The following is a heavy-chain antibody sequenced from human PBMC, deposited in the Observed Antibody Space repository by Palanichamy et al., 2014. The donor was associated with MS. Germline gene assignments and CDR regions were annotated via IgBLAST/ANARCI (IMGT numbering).Heavy chain of an antibody. CDR1: GFTFSSYA. CDR2: ISYDGSNK. Sequence: VQLVESGGGVVQPGRSLRLSCAASGFTFSSYAMHWVRQAPGKGLEWVAVISYDGSNKYYADSVKGRFTISRDNSKNTLYLQMNSLRAEDTAVYYCARTSTVTYNFDYWGQGTLVTVSS. D-gene: IGHD4-11*01. CDR3: ARTSTVTYNFDY. V-gene: IGHV3-30*04. J-gene: IGHJ4*02.